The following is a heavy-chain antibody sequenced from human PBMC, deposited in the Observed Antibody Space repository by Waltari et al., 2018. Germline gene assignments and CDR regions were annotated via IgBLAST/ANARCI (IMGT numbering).Heavy chain of an antibody. V-gene: IGHV4-34*01. CDR2: INYGGSA. CDR1: GGSLSGSF. J-gene: IGHJ3*01. CDR3: AKQLVDVWDGLGGFDV. Sequence: QVQLQQWGAGLLRPSETLSLTCAVNGGSLSGSFWSWFRQAPGKGLEWIAEINYGGSAKANPSLEGRVTISVDTAKNQIFLKMNSVTAADTGLYYCAKQLVDVWDGLGGFDVWGQGTMITVSS. D-gene: IGHD3-16*01.